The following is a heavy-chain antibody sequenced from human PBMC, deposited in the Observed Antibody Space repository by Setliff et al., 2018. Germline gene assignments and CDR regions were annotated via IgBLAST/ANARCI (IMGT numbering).Heavy chain of an antibody. J-gene: IGHJ4*02. CDR1: GASINNHY. CDR3: ARDRVVVLAGRRGFYFDY. CDR2: VYYSGTA. V-gene: IGHV4-59*11. D-gene: IGHD2-15*01. Sequence: SETLSLTCTVSGASINNHYWAWIRQPPGKGLEWMGYVYYSGTANYNPSLKSRVTVLVDTSKNPFSLRLSSVTAADTAVYYCARDRVVVLAGRRGFYFDYWGQGTLVTVSS.